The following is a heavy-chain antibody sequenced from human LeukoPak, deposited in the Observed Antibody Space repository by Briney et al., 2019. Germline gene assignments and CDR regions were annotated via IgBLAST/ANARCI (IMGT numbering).Heavy chain of an antibody. CDR3: ARAQYGDFWSGYYFDY. D-gene: IGHD3-3*01. J-gene: IGHJ4*02. CDR2: IYYSGST. Sequence: SETLSLTCTVSGGSISSSSYYWGWIRQPPGKGLEWIGSIYYSGSTNYNPSLKSRVTISVDTSKNQFSLKLSSVTAADTAVYYCARAQYGDFWSGYYFDYWGQGTLVTVSS. CDR1: GGSISSSSYY. V-gene: IGHV4-39*07.